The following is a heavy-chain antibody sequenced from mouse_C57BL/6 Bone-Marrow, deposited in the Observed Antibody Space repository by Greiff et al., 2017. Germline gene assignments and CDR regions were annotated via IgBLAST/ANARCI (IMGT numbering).Heavy chain of an antibody. J-gene: IGHJ3*01. CDR1: GYTFTSYW. V-gene: IGHV1-59*01. D-gene: IGHD4-1*01. CDR3: SRWGLGFAY. Sequence: QVQLQQSGAELVRPGTSVKLSCKASGYTFTSYWMHWVKQRPGQGLEWIGVIDPSDSYTNYNHKFKGKATLTVDTSSSTAYMQLSSLTSEDSAVYYCSRWGLGFAYWGQGTLVTVSA. CDR2: IDPSDSYT.